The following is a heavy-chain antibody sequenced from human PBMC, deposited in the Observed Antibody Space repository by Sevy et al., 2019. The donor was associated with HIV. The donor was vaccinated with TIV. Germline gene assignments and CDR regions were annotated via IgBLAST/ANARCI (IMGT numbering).Heavy chain of an antibody. D-gene: IGHD6-6*01. CDR3: ARDRKYPLYYFDY. CDR2: ILHSGIT. Sequence: SETLSLTCTVSGYSSRNGYYWAWIRQPPGKGLEWIGSILHSGITPYNPSLKSRVIISVDTAKNQVSLELSSVTAADTAMYYCARDRKYPLYYFDYWGQGILVTVSS. J-gene: IGHJ4*02. V-gene: IGHV4-38-2*02. CDR1: GYSSRNGYY.